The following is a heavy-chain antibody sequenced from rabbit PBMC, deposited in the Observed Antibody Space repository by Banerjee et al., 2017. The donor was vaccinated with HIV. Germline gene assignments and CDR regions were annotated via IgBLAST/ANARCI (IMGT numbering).Heavy chain of an antibody. J-gene: IGHJ3*01. D-gene: IGHD1-1*01. CDR3: ARSYGDSGYSSYYL. V-gene: IGHV1S45*01. CDR1: GFSFSNTYY. Sequence: QEQLEESGGDLVKPEGSLTLTCTASGFSFSNTYYICWVRQAPGKGLEWIACIVIGSSGNTYVASWAKGRFTISKTSSTTVTLQMTSLTAADTATYFCARSYGDSGYSSYYLWGQGTLVTVS. CDR2: IVIGSSGNT.